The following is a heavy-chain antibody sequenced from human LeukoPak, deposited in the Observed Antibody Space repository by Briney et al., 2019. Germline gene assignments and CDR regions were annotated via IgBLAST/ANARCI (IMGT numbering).Heavy chain of an antibody. Sequence: GGSLRLSCAASGFTVSSNYMSWVRQAPGKGLEWVSVIYSGGSTYYADSVKGRFTISRDNSKNTLYLQMNSLRAEDTAVYYCARSGFGELFGFFDYWGQGTLVTVSS. V-gene: IGHV3-66*01. CDR3: ARSGFGELFGFFDY. D-gene: IGHD3-10*01. J-gene: IGHJ4*02. CDR1: GFTVSSNY. CDR2: IYSGGST.